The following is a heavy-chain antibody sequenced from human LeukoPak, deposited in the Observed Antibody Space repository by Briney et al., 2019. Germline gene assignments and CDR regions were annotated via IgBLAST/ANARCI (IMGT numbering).Heavy chain of an antibody. CDR2: IYPGDSDT. J-gene: IGHJ4*02. V-gene: IGHV5-51*01. Sequence: GESLKIPCKGSGYSFTSYWIGWVRQMPGKGLEWMGIIYPGDSDTRYSPSFQGQVTISADKSISTAYLQWSSLKASDTAMYYCARLLGYCSGGSCYLHYWGQGTLVTVSS. CDR3: ARLLGYCSGGSCYLHY. CDR1: GYSFTSYW. D-gene: IGHD2-15*01.